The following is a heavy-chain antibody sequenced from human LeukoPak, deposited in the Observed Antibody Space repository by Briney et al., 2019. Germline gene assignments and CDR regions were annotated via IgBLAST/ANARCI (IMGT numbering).Heavy chain of an antibody. D-gene: IGHD5-24*01. Sequence: SETLSLTCTVSGGSISSYYWSWIRQPPGKGLEWIGYTYYSGSTNYNPSLKSRVTISVDTSKKQFSLKLSSVTAADTAVYYCARGQRWLQWAFFDYWGQGTLVTVSS. J-gene: IGHJ4*02. CDR1: GGSISSYY. V-gene: IGHV4-59*01. CDR3: ARGQRWLQWAFFDY. CDR2: TYYSGST.